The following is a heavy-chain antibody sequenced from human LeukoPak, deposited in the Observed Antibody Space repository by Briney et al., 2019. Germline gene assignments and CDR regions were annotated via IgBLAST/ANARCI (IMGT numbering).Heavy chain of an antibody. D-gene: IGHD6-19*01. Sequence: GLSLPIYSPVPRYDFPSYSIAWARPTTGKGLDWMGIIYPDDSDTRYSPSFECQVTISSDKSISTAYLQWSTLKPSDTAMSYFARCLARIAVAGQYYTYAIDVWGQGTTVTVSS. CDR2: IYPDDSDT. CDR3: ARCLARIAVAGQYYTYAIDV. J-gene: IGHJ6*02. CDR1: RYDFPSYS. V-gene: IGHV5-51*01.